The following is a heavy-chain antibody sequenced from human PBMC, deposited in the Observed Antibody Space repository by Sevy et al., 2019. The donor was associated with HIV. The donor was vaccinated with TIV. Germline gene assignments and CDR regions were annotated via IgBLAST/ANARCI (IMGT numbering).Heavy chain of an antibody. J-gene: IGHJ4*02. Sequence: GGSLRLSCAASGFNISSNYLSWVRQAPGKGLEWVSVIYGNNSTYYADFVKGRFTISRDNSKNTLYLQMNSLRVEDTAMYYCARGVSDFWSGPGLWGQGTLVTVSS. CDR3: ARGVSDFWSGPGL. D-gene: IGHD3-3*01. CDR1: GFNISSNY. CDR2: IYGNNST. V-gene: IGHV3-53*01.